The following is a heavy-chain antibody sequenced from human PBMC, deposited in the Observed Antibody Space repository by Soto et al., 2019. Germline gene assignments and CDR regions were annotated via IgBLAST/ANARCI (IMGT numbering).Heavy chain of an antibody. J-gene: IGHJ5*02. CDR1: GFTFSSYS. CDR3: ARVYCSGGSCSKNWFDP. CDR2: ISSSSITI. D-gene: IGHD2-15*01. Sequence: GGSLRLSCAASGFTFSSYSMNWVRQAPGKGLEWVSYISSSSITIYYADSVKGRFTISRDNAKNSLYLQMNSLRAEDTAVYYCARVYCSGGSCSKNWFDPWGQGTLVTVSS. V-gene: IGHV3-48*01.